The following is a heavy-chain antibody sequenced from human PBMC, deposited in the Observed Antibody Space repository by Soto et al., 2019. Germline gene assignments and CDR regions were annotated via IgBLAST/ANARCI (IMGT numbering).Heavy chain of an antibody. CDR2: IWFDGSNK. V-gene: IGHV3-33*01. D-gene: IGHD2-15*01. J-gene: IGHJ4*02. CDR1: GFTFSSYA. CDR3: ARGQLPAATTYFDF. Sequence: GGSLRLSCAASGFTFSSYAIHWVRQAPGKGLEWVAIIWFDGSNKYYADSVKGRFSVSRDNSKNTLFLQMDSLRAEDTAVYYCARGQLPAATTYFDFWGQGTLVTVSS.